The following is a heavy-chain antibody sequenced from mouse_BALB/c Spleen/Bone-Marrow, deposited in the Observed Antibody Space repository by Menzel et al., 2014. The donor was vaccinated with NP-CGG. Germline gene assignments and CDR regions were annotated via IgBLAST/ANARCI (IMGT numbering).Heavy chain of an antibody. D-gene: IGHD2-4*01. CDR1: GYTFTSYW. Sequence: QVQLQQSGAQEAKPGASVKMSCKASGYTFTSYWMHWVKQRPGQGLEWIGYINPITGYTEYNQKFKDKATLTADKSSSTAYMQLSSLTSEDSAVYYCARNYDYDGGYCAMDYWGQGTSITVSS. V-gene: IGHV1-7*01. J-gene: IGHJ4*01. CDR2: INPITGYT. CDR3: ARNYDYDGGYCAMDY.